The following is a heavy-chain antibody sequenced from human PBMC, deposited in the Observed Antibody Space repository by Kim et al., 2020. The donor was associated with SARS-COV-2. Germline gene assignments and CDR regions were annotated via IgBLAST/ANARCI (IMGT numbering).Heavy chain of an antibody. D-gene: IGHD3-10*01. Sequence: SETLSLTCAVYGGSFRGYYWSWIRQPPGKGLEWIGEINHSGSTNYNPSLKSRVTVSVDTSKNQFSLKLSSVSAADTAVYYCARGRMGVYGSGSYYNERGGPFSYWGQGTLVTVSS. V-gene: IGHV4-34*01. CDR3: ARGRMGVYGSGSYYNERGGPFSY. CDR2: INHSGST. CDR1: GGSFRGYY. J-gene: IGHJ4*02.